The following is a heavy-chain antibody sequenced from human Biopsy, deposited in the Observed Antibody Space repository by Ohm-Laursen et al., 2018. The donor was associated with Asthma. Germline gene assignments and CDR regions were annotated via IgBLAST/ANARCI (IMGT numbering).Heavy chain of an antibody. CDR2: ISGSGGST. Sequence: SLRLSCAASGFSFGDFFMTWVRQAPGKGLGWVSGISGSGGSTYYADSVKGRFTISRDNSKNTLYLQMNSLRAEDTAVYYCAKDKRYSGSYFDYWGQGTLVTVSS. J-gene: IGHJ4*02. V-gene: IGHV3-23*01. CDR3: AKDKRYSGSYFDY. D-gene: IGHD1-26*01. CDR1: GFSFGDFF.